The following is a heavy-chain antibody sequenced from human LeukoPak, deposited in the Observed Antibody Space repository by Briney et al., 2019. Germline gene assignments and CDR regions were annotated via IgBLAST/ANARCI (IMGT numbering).Heavy chain of an antibody. CDR3: ARGWEGYFDY. CDR1: GFTFSSYS. Sequence: GGSLRLSCAASGFTFSSYSMNWVRQAPGKGLEWVSYISSSSSTIYYADSVKGRFTISRDNAKNSLYLQMNSLRAEDTAVYYCARGWEGYFDYWGQGTLVTVSS. V-gene: IGHV3-48*01. D-gene: IGHD1-26*01. J-gene: IGHJ4*02. CDR2: ISSSSSTI.